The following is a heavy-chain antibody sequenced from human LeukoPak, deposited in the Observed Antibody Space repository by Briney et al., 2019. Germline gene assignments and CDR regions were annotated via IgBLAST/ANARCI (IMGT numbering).Heavy chain of an antibody. V-gene: IGHV4-34*01. CDR1: GGSFSGYY. CDR3: ASGGIVVVPVY. D-gene: IGHD2-2*01. J-gene: IGHJ4*02. Sequence: SETLSLTCAVYGGSFSGYYWSWIRQPPGKGLEWIGEINHSGSTNYNPSLKSQVTISVDTSKNQFSLKLSSVTAADTAVYYCASGGIVVVPVYWGQGTLVTVSS. CDR2: INHSGST.